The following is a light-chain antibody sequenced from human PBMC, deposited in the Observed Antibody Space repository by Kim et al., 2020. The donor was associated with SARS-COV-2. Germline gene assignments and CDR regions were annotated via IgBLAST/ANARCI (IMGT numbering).Light chain of an antibody. V-gene: IGKV3D-7*01. CDR3: QQDYNLLYT. CDR1: QSVSSSY. Sequence: PGERVTLAGRASQSVSSSYLTWYQQKPGQAPRLLIYCASTRATGIPARFSGSGSGTDFTLTISSLQPEDFAVYYCQQDYNLLYTFGQGTKLEI. CDR2: CAS. J-gene: IGKJ2*01.